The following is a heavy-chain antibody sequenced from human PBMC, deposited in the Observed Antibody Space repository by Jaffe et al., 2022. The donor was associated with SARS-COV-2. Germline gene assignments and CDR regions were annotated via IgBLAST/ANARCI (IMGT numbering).Heavy chain of an antibody. Sequence: QLQLQESGPGLVKSSETLSLTCTVSGDSISSPLYYWGWIRQPPGKGLEWIGTVYYSGNTYYNPSLKSRVTISVDTSKNQFSLKLNSMTATDTAVYYCARHSRSWGDFDFWGQGFLVTVSS. CDR2: VYYSGNT. CDR3: ARHSRSWGDFDF. CDR1: GDSISSPLYY. J-gene: IGHJ4*02. V-gene: IGHV4-39*01. D-gene: IGHD6-13*01.